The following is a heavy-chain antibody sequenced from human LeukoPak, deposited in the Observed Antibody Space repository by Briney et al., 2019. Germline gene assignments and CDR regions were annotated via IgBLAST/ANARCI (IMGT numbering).Heavy chain of an antibody. V-gene: IGHV3-53*01. CDR1: GFTVSGNY. CDR2: IYSGGSS. CDR3: ASGSQFDY. J-gene: IGHJ4*02. Sequence: PGGSLRLSCAASGFTVSGNYMSWVRQAPGKGLEWVSVIYSGGSSYYADSLKGRFTISRDKSKNTVYLQMNSLRAEDTAVYYCASGSQFDYWGQGTLVTVSS.